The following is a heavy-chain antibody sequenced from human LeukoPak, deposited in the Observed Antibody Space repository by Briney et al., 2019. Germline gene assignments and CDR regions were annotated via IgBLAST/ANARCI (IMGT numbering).Heavy chain of an antibody. CDR2: ISGSSGST. CDR1: GFTFSSYA. CDR3: AKFSSGWYVDY. Sequence: GGSLRLSCAASGFTFSSYAMSWVRQAPGKGLEWVSTISGSSGSTYYADSVKGRFTISRDNSRNTLYLQMNSLRAEDTAVYYCAKFSSGWYVDYWGQGTLVTVSS. V-gene: IGHV3-23*01. J-gene: IGHJ4*02. D-gene: IGHD6-19*01.